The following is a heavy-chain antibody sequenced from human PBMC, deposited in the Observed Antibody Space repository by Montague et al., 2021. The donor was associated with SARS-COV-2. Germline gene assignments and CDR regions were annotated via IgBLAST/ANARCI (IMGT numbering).Heavy chain of an antibody. Sequence: SETLSLTCAVYGGSFSGYYWSWIRQPPGKGLEWIGEINHSGSTNYNPSLKSRVTISVDTSKNQFFLKLSSVTAADTAVYYCARGWGYYDSSGYLLFDYWGQGTLVTVSS. D-gene: IGHD3-22*01. J-gene: IGHJ4*02. CDR3: ARGWGYYDSSGYLLFDY. CDR2: INHSGST. V-gene: IGHV4-34*01. CDR1: GGSFSGYY.